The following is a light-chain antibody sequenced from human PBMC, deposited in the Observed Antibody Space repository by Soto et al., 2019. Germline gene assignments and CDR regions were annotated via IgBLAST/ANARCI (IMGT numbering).Light chain of an antibody. J-gene: IGKJ1*01. CDR1: QGISSY. CDR2: AAS. V-gene: IGKV1-8*01. Sequence: AIRMTQSPSSLSASTGDRVTITCRASQGISSYLAWYQQKPGKAPKLLIYAASTLQSGVPSRFSGSGSGTDFTLTISCLQSEDFATYYCQQYNSRWTFGQGTKVDIK. CDR3: QQYNSRWT.